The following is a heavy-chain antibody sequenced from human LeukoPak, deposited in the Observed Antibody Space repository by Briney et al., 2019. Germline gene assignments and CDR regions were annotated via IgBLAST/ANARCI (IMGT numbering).Heavy chain of an antibody. CDR2: IYPANSDT. CDR1: GYSFTKYW. Sequence: GESLKISCKASGYSFTKYWIGWVRQMPGKGLERMAIIYPANSDTRYSASFQGQVTISADNSITTAYLQWSSLTASDTAMYYCARERESGSSWFDPWGQGTLVTVSS. D-gene: IGHD3-10*01. CDR3: ARERESGSSWFDP. V-gene: IGHV5-51*01. J-gene: IGHJ5*02.